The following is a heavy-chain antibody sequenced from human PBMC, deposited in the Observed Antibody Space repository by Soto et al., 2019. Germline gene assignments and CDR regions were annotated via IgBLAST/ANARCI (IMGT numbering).Heavy chain of an antibody. V-gene: IGHV3-7*03. J-gene: IGHJ6*02. D-gene: IGHD2-2*01. CDR2: IKQDGSEK. CDR3: ARTTILLPAAANRGAPYNYYGPDV. Sequence: GGSLRLSCAASGFTFSNFWMSWVRQTPGRGLEWVANIKQDGSEKKYIDSVKGRFTISRDNAKYSLYLQMNSLRAEDTAVYYCARTTILLPAAANRGAPYNYYGPDVWGQGTTVTVSS. CDR1: GFTFSNFW.